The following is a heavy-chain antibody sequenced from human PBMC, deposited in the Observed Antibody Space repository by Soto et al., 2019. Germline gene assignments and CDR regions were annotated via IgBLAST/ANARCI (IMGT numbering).Heavy chain of an antibody. CDR3: ARYRREAVAGYTLDN. J-gene: IGHJ4*02. D-gene: IGHD6-13*01. Sequence: PSETLSLTCTVSGVPISTDDYYWTWIRQPPGKGLEWIGYIYYSGSTYYNWSLKSRVTISIDTSKNQFSLNLSSVTAADTAVYYCARYRREAVAGYTLDNWGQGILVTVSS. V-gene: IGHV4-30-4*01. CDR1: GVPISTDDYY. CDR2: IYYSGST.